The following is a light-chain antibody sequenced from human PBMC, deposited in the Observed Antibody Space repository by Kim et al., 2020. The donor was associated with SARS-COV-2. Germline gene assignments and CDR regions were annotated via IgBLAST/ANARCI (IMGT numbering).Light chain of an antibody. CDR3: QQRSNWPPFFT. CDR2: DAS. Sequence: PGERTTLSGRASQSVSSNLASYQQKPGRAPRLLIYDASDRATTIPPRFSGSGSWTDFTTTISSLEPADFVVYYCQQRSNWPPFFTFGPGTKVDIK. CDR1: QSVSSN. V-gene: IGKV3-11*01. J-gene: IGKJ3*01.